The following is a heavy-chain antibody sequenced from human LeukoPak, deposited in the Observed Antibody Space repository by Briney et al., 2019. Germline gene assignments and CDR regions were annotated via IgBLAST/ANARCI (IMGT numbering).Heavy chain of an antibody. Sequence: SETLSLTCTVSGGSISTSAFYWGWIRQPPGKGLEWIGSIYDSGNEFYNPSLKSRVTISADTSKKQFSLKLNSVTAADTAMYYCARQISDYYYYYMDVWGEGITVTVSS. V-gene: IGHV4-39*01. CDR1: GGSISTSAFY. CDR3: ARQISDYYYYYMDV. J-gene: IGHJ6*03. CDR2: IYDSGNE. D-gene: IGHD2/OR15-2a*01.